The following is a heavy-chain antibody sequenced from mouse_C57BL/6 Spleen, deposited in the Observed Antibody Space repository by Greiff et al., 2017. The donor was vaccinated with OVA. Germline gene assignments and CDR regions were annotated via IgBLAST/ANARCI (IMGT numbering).Heavy chain of an antibody. CDR1: GFTFSDYY. CDR2: INYDGSST. Sequence: EVQVVESEGGLVQPGSSMKLSCTASGFTFSDYYMAWVRQVPEKGLEWVANINYDGSSTYYLDSLKSRFIISRDNAKNILYLQMSSLKSEDTATYYCARGGWSNSFAYWGQGTLVTVSA. J-gene: IGHJ3*01. V-gene: IGHV5-16*01. D-gene: IGHD2-5*01. CDR3: ARGGWSNSFAY.